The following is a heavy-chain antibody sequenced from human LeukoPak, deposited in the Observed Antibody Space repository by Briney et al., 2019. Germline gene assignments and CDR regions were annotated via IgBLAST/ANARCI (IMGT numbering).Heavy chain of an antibody. CDR3: ARDIYSDYYLDV. CDR1: GYTFTGYS. Sequence: ASVKVSCKASGYTFTGYSTHWVRQAPGQGLEWMGWFNPNSGGTNYAQNFQGRVTMTRDTSINTAFMELSRLRSDDTAVYYCARDIYSDYYLDVWGKGTTVTVSS. J-gene: IGHJ6*03. V-gene: IGHV1-2*02. D-gene: IGHD5-12*01. CDR2: FNPNSGGT.